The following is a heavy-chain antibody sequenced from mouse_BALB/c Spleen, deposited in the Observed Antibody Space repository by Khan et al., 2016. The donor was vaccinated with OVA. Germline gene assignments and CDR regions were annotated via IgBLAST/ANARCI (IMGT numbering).Heavy chain of an antibody. CDR3: RISTINA. V-gene: IGHV14-3*02. CDR2: TDPANGNT. CDR1: GYNIKDIY. Sequence: VQLKESGAELVKPAASLKLSCTASGYNIKDIYIHWVKQRPEKGLERIRRTDPANGNTKYDPKFQGKATITAVTSSNTAYLQLSSLTSEDTAVYYCRISTINAWGQGTTLTVSS. J-gene: IGHJ2*01.